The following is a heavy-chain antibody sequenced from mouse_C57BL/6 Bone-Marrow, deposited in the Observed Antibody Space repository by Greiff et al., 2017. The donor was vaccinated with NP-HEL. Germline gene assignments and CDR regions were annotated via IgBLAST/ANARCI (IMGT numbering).Heavy chain of an antibody. CDR2: IDPENGDT. Sequence: EVKLVESGAELVRPGASVKLSCTASGFNIKDDYMHWVKQRPEQGLEWIGWIDPENGDTEYASKFQGKATITADTSSNTAYLQLSSLTSEDTAVYYCTTSDYYSNYAWFAYWGQGTLVTVSA. V-gene: IGHV14-4*01. J-gene: IGHJ3*01. D-gene: IGHD2-5*01. CDR1: GFNIKDDY. CDR3: TTSDYYSNYAWFAY.